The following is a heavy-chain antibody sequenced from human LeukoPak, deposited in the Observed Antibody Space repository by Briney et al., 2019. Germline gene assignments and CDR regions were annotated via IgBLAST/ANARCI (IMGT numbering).Heavy chain of an antibody. J-gene: IGHJ4*02. Sequence: GGSLRLSCVASGFTFGSYAMSWVRQAPGKGLEWVSAISGSGGSTYYADSVKGRFTISRDNSKNTLYLQMNSLRAEDTAVYYCAKDFPSGDYGDPLLPIDYWGQGTLVTVSS. CDR2: ISGSGGST. V-gene: IGHV3-23*01. D-gene: IGHD4-17*01. CDR1: GFTFGSYA. CDR3: AKDFPSGDYGDPLLPIDY.